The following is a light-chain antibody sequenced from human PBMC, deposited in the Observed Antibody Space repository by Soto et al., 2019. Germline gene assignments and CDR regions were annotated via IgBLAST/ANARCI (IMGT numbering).Light chain of an antibody. J-gene: IGLJ1*01. CDR2: EVI. CDR3: SSHTASDTRV. Sequence: QSALTQPASVSGSPGQSITISCIGTSSDVGGYNFVSWYQQHPGKAPKLMIYEVINRPAGVSNRFSGSKSGNTASLTISGLQAEDEADYYCSSHTASDTRVFGTGTKLTVL. V-gene: IGLV2-14*01. CDR1: SSDVGGYNF.